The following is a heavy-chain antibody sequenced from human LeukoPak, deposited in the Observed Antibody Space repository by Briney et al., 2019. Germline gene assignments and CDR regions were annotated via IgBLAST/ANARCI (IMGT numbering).Heavy chain of an antibody. CDR3: ASLSVPAADFDY. CDR2: INSDGSST. J-gene: IGHJ4*02. Sequence: GGSLILSCAASGFTFSSYGMHWVRQAPGKGLVWVSRINSDGSSTSYADSVKGRFTISRDNAKNTLYLQMNSLRAEDTAVYYCASLSVPAADFDYWGQGTLVTVSS. D-gene: IGHD2-2*01. V-gene: IGHV3-74*01. CDR1: GFTFSSYG.